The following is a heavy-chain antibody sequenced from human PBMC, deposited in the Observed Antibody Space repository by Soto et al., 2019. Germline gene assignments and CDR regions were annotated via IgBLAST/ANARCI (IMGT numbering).Heavy chain of an antibody. D-gene: IGHD5-18*01. Sequence: QVQLVQSGTEVKKPGSSVKVSCKASGGTFSRHAVSWVRQAPGQGLEWMGAIIPIVDATNDAEKFQDRVTITADESSSTVYMKLRSLKSEDTGVYFFARAPTNANGYHDEFDIWGQWTMVVVSS. J-gene: IGHJ3*02. V-gene: IGHV1-69*12. CDR3: ARAPTNANGYHDEFDI. CDR2: IIPIVDAT. CDR1: GGTFSRHA.